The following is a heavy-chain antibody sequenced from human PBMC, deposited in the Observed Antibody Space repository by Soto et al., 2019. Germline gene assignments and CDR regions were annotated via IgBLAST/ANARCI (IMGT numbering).Heavy chain of an antibody. J-gene: IGHJ4*02. CDR1: PFTFTDYC. Sequence: PGRSRRLSCAASPFTFTDYCISCVRQAPGKVLEWVANLNQDGSEKNCVDSVKGRFTISRDNAKNSEYLQLNSLTDEDKAVYYCATDNPIGTYYVKGVPYIFDYCGQGALVTASS. V-gene: IGHV3-7*03. D-gene: IGHD1-26*01. CDR2: LNQDGSEK. CDR3: ATDNPIGTYYVKGVPYIFDY.